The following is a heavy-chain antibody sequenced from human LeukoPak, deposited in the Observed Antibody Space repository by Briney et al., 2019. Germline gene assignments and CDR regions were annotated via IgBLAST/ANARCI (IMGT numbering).Heavy chain of an antibody. CDR3: ASRGWDAPPHY. J-gene: IGHJ4*02. V-gene: IGHV4-39*07. D-gene: IGHD1-26*01. CDR2: IYYTGST. CDR1: RGSVSSSTYY. Sequence: SETLSLTCTVSRGSVSSSTYYWSWVRQPPGKGLEWIASIYYTGSTYYNPSLKSRVTISLDMSKNEFFLTMTSVTAADTAVYYCASRGWDAPPHYWGQGTLVTVSS.